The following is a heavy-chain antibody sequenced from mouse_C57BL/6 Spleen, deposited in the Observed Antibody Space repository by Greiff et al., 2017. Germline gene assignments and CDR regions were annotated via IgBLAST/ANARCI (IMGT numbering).Heavy chain of an antibody. CDR3: ARHGSNFAMDY. V-gene: IGHV5-9*01. CDR1: GFTFSSYT. J-gene: IGHJ4*01. Sequence: DVKLVESGGGLVKPGGSLKLSCAASGFTFSSYTMSWVRQTPETRLEWVATISGGGGNTYYPDSVKGRFTISRDNAKNTLYLQMSSLRSEDTALYYCARHGSNFAMDYWGQGTSVTVSS. CDR2: ISGGGGNT.